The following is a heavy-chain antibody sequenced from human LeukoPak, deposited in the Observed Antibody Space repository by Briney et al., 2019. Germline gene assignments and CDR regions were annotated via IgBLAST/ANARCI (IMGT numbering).Heavy chain of an antibody. D-gene: IGHD3-10*01. CDR1: GGSFSGYY. V-gene: IGHV4-34*01. CDR3: ARMMRGSPWFGELMTLDY. Sequence: SETLSPTCAVYGGSFSGYYWSWIRQPPGKGLEWIGEINHSGSTNYNPSLKSRVTISVDTSKNQFSLKLSSVTAADTAVYYCARMMRGSPWFGELMTLDYWGQGTLVTVSS. CDR2: INHSGST. J-gene: IGHJ4*02.